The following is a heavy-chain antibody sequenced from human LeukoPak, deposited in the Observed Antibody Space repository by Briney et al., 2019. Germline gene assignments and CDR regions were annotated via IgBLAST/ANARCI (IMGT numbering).Heavy chain of an antibody. D-gene: IGHD6-13*01. CDR3: ARRTAAGEN. CDR1: GGSISTYY. V-gene: IGHV4-59*08. J-gene: IGHJ4*02. Sequence: SETLSLTCTVSGGSISTYYWSWIRQPPGKGLEWIGFIYYTGSTNYNPSLKSRVIMSVDTSKNQFSLKLSSVTAADTAVYYCARRTAAGENWGQGTLVTVSS. CDR2: IYYTGST.